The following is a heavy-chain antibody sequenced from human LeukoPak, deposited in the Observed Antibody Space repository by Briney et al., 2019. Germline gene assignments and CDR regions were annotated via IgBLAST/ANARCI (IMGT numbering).Heavy chain of an antibody. J-gene: IGHJ4*02. V-gene: IGHV1-46*01. D-gene: IGHD2-2*02. CDR2: INPSGGST. CDR3: ARDGSDIVVVPAAIDVGGENFDY. CDR1: GYTFTSYY. Sequence: GASVKVSCKASGYTFTSYYMHWVRQAPGQGLEWMGIINPSGGSTSYAQKFQGRVTMTRDTSTSTVYMELSSLRSEDTAVYYCARDGSDIVVVPAAIDVGGENFDYWGQGTLDTVSS.